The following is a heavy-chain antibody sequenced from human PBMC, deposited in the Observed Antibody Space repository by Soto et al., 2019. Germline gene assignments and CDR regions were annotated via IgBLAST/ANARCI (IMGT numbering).Heavy chain of an antibody. CDR3: AKNSGWFNT. CDR2: IDGSGGTT. Sequence: PGGSLRLSCAASGFPFSSTDTTWVRQAPGKGLDWVSTIDGSGGTTYYADSVKGRFTISRDNSMNTVYLQMNSLRADDTALYYCAKNSGWFNTWGQGALVTVSS. V-gene: IGHV3-23*01. D-gene: IGHD3-10*01. J-gene: IGHJ5*02. CDR1: GFPFSSTD.